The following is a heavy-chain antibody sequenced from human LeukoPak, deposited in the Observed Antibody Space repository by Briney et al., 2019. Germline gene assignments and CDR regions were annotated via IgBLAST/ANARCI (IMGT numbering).Heavy chain of an antibody. V-gene: IGHV1-2*02. CDR2: INPNSGGT. CDR3: ARVIEGIPGYSSLFDY. CDR1: GFTFTGYY. J-gene: IGHJ4*02. Sequence: GASVKVSCKASGFTFTGYYMHWVRQAPGQGLEWMGWINPNSGGTNYAQKFQGRVTMTRDTSISTAYMELSRLRSDDTAVYYCARVIEGIPGYSSLFDYWGQGTLVTVSS. D-gene: IGHD6-13*01.